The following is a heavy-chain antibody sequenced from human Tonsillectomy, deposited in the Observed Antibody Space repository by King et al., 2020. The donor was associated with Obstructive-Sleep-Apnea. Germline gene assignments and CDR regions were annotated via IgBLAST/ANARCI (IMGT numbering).Heavy chain of an antibody. V-gene: IGHV3-9*01. CDR2: VNLNSDYI. CDR1: GFTFDDYA. D-gene: IGHD3-22*01. J-gene: IGHJ4*02. Sequence: VQLVESGGGLVQPGRSLRLSCAASGFTFDDYAMHWVRQAPGKGLEWVSVVNLNSDYIGYAVSVKGRFTISRDNANNSLYLQMNNVRPEDTALYYCAKPPYYFDTSGTFDYWGQGTLVTVSS. CDR3: AKPPYYFDTSGTFDY.